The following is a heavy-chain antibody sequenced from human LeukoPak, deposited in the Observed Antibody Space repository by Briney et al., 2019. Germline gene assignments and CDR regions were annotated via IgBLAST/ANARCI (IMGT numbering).Heavy chain of an antibody. CDR2: VNPSGGST. CDR1: GYTFTRYL. Sequence: ASVKVSCKASGYTFTRYLIHWVRQAPGQGLEWVGRVNPSGGSTIYAQRFQGRVTVTRDTSTSTVYMELTSLRSEDTAVYYCAKEREGTYYFDYWGQGTLVTVSS. CDR3: AKEREGTYYFDY. D-gene: IGHD1-26*01. J-gene: IGHJ4*02. V-gene: IGHV1-46*01.